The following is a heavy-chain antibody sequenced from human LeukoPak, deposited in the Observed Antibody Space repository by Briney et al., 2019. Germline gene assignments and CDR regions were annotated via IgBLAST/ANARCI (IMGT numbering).Heavy chain of an antibody. D-gene: IGHD2-21*02. V-gene: IGHV3-23*01. CDR2: IKGGGGDP. Sequence: GGSLRLSCADSGFTFSTYAMGWVRQSPGKGLEWVSSIKGGGGDPFYADSVKGRFTISRDNSKNTLFLQLNSLRAEDSAVYYCAKGGHDFNPFYWWGQGTLDTVSS. CDR1: GFTFSTYA. J-gene: IGHJ4*02. CDR3: AKGGHDFNPFYW.